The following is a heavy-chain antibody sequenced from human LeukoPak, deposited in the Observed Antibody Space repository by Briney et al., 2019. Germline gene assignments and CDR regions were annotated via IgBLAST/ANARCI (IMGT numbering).Heavy chain of an antibody. Sequence: SVKVSCKASGGTFSSYAISWVRQAPGQGLEWMGGIIPIFGTANYAQKFQGRVTITADESTSTAYMELSSLRSEDTAVYYCARGAVAGTAPALYYFDYWGQGTLVTVSS. CDR2: IIPIFGTA. CDR3: ARGAVAGTAPALYYFDY. J-gene: IGHJ4*02. V-gene: IGHV1-69*13. CDR1: GGTFSSYA. D-gene: IGHD6-19*01.